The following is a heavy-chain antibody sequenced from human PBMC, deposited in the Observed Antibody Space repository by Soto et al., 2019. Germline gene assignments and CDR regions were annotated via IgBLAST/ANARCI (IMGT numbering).Heavy chain of an antibody. CDR2: IDGSGTFT. V-gene: IGHV3-23*01. D-gene: IGHD3-10*01. Sequence: AGGSLRLSCAAAGFTFSSTDMSWVRQGPGKGLEWVSTIDGSGTFTYYADSVKGRFTISRDNSKNTLHLQMMSLAADATAVYYCVKNSGWFNSWGQGTLVTVSS. J-gene: IGHJ5*01. CDR1: GFTFSSTD. CDR3: VKNSGWFNS.